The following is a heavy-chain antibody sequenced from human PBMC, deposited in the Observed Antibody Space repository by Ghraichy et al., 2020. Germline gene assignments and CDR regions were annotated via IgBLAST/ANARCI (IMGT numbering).Heavy chain of an antibody. CDR1: GFTFTNYA. CDR3: ARDKTTRPGDWLDP. J-gene: IGHJ5*02. V-gene: IGHV3-23*01. D-gene: IGHD1-1*01. CDR2: ISGSGGGT. Sequence: GESLNISCAASGFTFTNYAMNWVRQAPGKGLEWVSAISGSGGGTFYTDSVKGRFTISRDISKNTLYLQMNSLRVEDTAIYYCARDKTTRPGDWLDPWGQGTLVTVSP.